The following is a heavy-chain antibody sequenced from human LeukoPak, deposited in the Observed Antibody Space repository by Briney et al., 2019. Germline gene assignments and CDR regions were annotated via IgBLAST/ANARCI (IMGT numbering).Heavy chain of an antibody. CDR1: GYTLTELS. CDR2: FDPEDGET. Sequence: GASVKVSCKVSGYTLTELSMHWVRQAPGKGLERMGGFDPEDGETIYAQKFQGRVTMTEDTSTDTAYTELSSLRSEDTAVYYCATAPRYYYDSSGYYWGQGTLVTVSS. J-gene: IGHJ4*02. CDR3: ATAPRYYYDSSGYY. D-gene: IGHD3-22*01. V-gene: IGHV1-24*01.